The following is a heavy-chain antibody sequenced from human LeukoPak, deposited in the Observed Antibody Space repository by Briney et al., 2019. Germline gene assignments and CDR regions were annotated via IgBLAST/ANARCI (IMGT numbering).Heavy chain of an antibody. CDR1: GFTISTKY. CDR3: ARGGTRYYYGMDV. J-gene: IGHJ6*02. CDR2: IKSGTDT. V-gene: IGHV3-53*01. Sequence: GGSLRLSCAASGFTISTKYMSWVRQAPGKGLEWVSVIKSGTDTRYADSVKGRFTISRDNSKNTLYLQMNGLRAEDTAVYYCARGGTRYYYGMDVWGQGTTVTVSS. D-gene: IGHD1-1*01.